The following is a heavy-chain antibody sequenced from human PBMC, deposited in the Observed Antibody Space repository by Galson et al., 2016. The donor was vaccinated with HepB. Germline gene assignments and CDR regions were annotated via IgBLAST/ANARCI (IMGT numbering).Heavy chain of an antibody. CDR1: GFTFSSYA. D-gene: IGHD1-26*01. CDR2: TSYNGNNK. J-gene: IGHJ4*02. V-gene: IGHV3-30*04. Sequence: SLRLSCAASGFTFSSYAMNWVRQAPGKGLEWVAGTSYNGNNKYYIDSVRGRFTISRDDSKNTVYLQMNGLSGDDAAVYYCARVVAVGGNPPFAFDYWGQGTLVTASS. CDR3: ARVVAVGGNPPFAFDY.